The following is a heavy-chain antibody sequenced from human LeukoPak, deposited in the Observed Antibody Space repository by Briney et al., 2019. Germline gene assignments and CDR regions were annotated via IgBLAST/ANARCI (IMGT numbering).Heavy chain of an antibody. J-gene: IGHJ4*02. CDR3: ARSNYGLDYLDY. D-gene: IGHD4-11*01. CDR2: ISSSGGST. CDR1: GFPFSSFA. Sequence: GGSLSLSCAASGFPFSSFAMSWVRKVPGKGLEWASAISSSGGSTYYPGSVKGRFTISRDSSMHTLYLQMNSLRAEDTAVYYCARSNYGLDYLDYWGQGTLVTVSA. V-gene: IGHV3-23*01.